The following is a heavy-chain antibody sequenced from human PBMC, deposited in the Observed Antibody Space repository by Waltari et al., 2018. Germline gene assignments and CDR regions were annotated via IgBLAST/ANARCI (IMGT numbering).Heavy chain of an antibody. V-gene: IGHV4-34*01. CDR3: ARARETKYSSSSFDY. J-gene: IGHJ4*02. Sequence: QVQLQQWGAGLLKPSETLSLTCAVYGGSFSGYYWSWIRQPQGKGLEWIGEINHSGIITYHPSLKSRVTISVDTSMNQFSLKLISVTAAYTAVYYCARARETKYSSSSFDYWGQGALVTVSS. CDR2: INHSGII. D-gene: IGHD6-6*01. CDR1: GGSFSGYY.